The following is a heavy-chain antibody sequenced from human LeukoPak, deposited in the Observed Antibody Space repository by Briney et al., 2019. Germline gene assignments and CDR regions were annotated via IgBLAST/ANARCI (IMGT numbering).Heavy chain of an antibody. Sequence: SETLSLTCNVSGVSIRSGSYYWSWIRQPPGKGLEWIGYIFYTGGTNYNPSLKSRVTISVLTSKNRFSLKLSSVTAADTAVYYCATLTGGDDAFDIWGQGTMVTVSS. D-gene: IGHD4-23*01. V-gene: IGHV4-61*01. CDR1: GVSIRSGSYY. J-gene: IGHJ3*02. CDR2: IFYTGGT. CDR3: ATLTGGDDAFDI.